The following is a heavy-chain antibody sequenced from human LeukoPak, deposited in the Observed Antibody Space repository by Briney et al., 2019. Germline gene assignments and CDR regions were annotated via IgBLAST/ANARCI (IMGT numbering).Heavy chain of an antibody. CDR3: ARSGTYYYGSGSPELDY. CDR2: INHSGST. CDR1: GGSFSGYY. V-gene: IGHV4-34*01. Sequence: SETLSLTCAVYGGSFSGYYWSWIRQPPGKGLEWIREINHSGSTNYNPSLKSRVTISVDTSKNQFSLKLSSVTAADTAVYYCARSGTYYYGSGSPELDYWGQGTLVTVSS. D-gene: IGHD3-10*01. J-gene: IGHJ4*02.